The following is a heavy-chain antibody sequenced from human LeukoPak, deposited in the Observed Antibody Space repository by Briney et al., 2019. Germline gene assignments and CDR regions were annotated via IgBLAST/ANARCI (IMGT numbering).Heavy chain of an antibody. V-gene: IGHV3-30*18. CDR1: GFTFSSYG. CDR2: ISYDGSNK. D-gene: IGHD4-23*01. Sequence: PGRSLRLSCAASGFTFSSYGMHWVRQAPGKGLEWVAVISYDGSNKYYADSVKGRFTISRDNSKNTLYLQMNSLRAEDTAVYYCAKEDYGGNSFSYYYYYGVDVWGQGTTVTVSS. J-gene: IGHJ6*02. CDR3: AKEDYGGNSFSYYYYYGVDV.